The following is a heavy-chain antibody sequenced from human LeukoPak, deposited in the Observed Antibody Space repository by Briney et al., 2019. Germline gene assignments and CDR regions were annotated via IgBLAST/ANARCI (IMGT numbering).Heavy chain of an antibody. V-gene: IGHV3-48*04. CDR2: GGGDGDSN. D-gene: IGHD6-13*01. Sequence: GGSLRLSCAASGFPFSTSWMNWVRKAPAKGMEWVSYGGGDGDSNSYADSVKGRFTISRDNGKNSLYLQMNSLGADDTAMYYCARVGSTAAAGSVDYWGQGTLVTVSS. CDR1: GFPFSTSW. CDR3: ARVGSTAAAGSVDY. J-gene: IGHJ4*02.